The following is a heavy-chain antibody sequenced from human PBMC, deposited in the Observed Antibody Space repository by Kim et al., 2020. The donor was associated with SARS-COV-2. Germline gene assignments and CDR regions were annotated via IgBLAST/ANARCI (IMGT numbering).Heavy chain of an antibody. J-gene: IGHJ6*02. CDR3: ARANYYDILTGYYTDGMDV. CDR2: MNPNSGNT. Sequence: ASVKVSCKASGYTFTSYDINWVRQATGQGLEWMGWMNPNSGNTGYAQKFQGRVTMTRNTSISTAYMELSSLRSEDTAVYYCARANYYDILTGYYTDGMDVWGQGTTVTVSS. CDR1: GYTFTSYD. V-gene: IGHV1-8*01. D-gene: IGHD3-9*01.